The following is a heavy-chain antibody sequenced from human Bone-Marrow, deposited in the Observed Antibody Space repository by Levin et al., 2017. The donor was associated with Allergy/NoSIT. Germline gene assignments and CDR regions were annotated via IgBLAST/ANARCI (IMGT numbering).Heavy chain of an antibody. CDR1: GFTFSSYS. Sequence: GGSLRLSCAASGFTFSSYSMNWVRQAPGKGLEWVSYISSSSSTIYYADSVKGRFTISRDNAKNSLYLQMNSLRDEDTAVYYCARDPLGYCSSTSCYIPYYYYYGMDVWGQGTTVTVSS. CDR3: ARDPLGYCSSTSCYIPYYYYYGMDV. V-gene: IGHV3-48*02. D-gene: IGHD2-2*02. J-gene: IGHJ6*02. CDR2: ISSSSSTI.